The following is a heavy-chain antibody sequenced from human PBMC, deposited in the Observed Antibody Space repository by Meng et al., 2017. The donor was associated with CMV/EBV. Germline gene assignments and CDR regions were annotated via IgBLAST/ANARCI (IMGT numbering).Heavy chain of an antibody. J-gene: IGHJ5*02. CDR1: GGPLSSSSYY. V-gene: IGHV4-39*07. Sequence: LGSSTDSCSPTCTASGGPLSSSSYYWGWIRTPPGKGLEWIGSIYYSVSTYYNPSLKSRVTISVDTSKNQFSLKLSSVTAADTAVYYCAAPAAAGPGWFDPWGQGTLVTVSS. CDR3: AAPAAAGPGWFDP. CDR2: IYYSVST. D-gene: IGHD6-13*01.